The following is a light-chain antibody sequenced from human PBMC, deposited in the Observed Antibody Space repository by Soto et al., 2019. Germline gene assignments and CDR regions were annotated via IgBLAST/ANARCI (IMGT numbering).Light chain of an antibody. CDR1: QSISGS. CDR3: QQYNQWPIT. Sequence: DIQMTQSPSSLSASVIDRVTITCRASQSISGSLNWYQQKPGKAPKLLIYAASSLQSGVPSRFSGSESETDFTLTISSLQSEDFAVFYCQQYNQWPITFGQGTRLEIK. CDR2: AAS. J-gene: IGKJ5*01. V-gene: IGKV1-39*01.